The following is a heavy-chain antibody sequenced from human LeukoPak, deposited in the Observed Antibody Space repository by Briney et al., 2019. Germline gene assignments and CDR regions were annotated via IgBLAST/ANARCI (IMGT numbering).Heavy chain of an antibody. CDR2: ISAYNGNT. D-gene: IGHD3-9*01. V-gene: IGHV1-18*04. CDR3: ARNVLRYVDCWDY. J-gene: IGHJ4*02. Sequence: SVKVSCKASGYTFTSYGISLVRQPPGQGLEWMGWISAYNGNTNYAQKLQGRVPMTTDTSTSTAYMELRSLRSDGTAVYYCARNVLRYVDCWDYWGQGTLVTVSS. CDR1: GYTFTSYG.